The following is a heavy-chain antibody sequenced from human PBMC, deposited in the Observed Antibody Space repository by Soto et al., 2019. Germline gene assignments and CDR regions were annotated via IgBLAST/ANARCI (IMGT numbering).Heavy chain of an antibody. D-gene: IGHD2-15*01. CDR2: IYYSGST. J-gene: IGHJ6*03. CDR1: GGSISSYY. V-gene: IGHV4-59*01. Sequence: QVQLQESGPGLVKPSETLSLTCTVSGGSISSYYWSWIRQPPGKGLEWIGYIYYSGSTNYNPSLKSRVTISVDTSKNQFSLKLSSVTAADTAVYYCARSYSRYCSGGSCYSYSYYYMDVRGKGTKVTVSS. CDR3: ARSYSRYCSGGSCYSYSYYYMDV.